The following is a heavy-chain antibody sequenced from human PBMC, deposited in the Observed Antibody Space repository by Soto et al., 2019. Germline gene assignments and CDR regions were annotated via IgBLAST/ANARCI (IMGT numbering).Heavy chain of an antibody. J-gene: IGHJ6*02. D-gene: IGHD3-9*01. CDR1: GDSVSSNSAA. CDR2: TYYRSKWYN. V-gene: IGHV6-1*01. CDR3: ARAVLRYFDWLLPYYYYGMDV. Sequence: PSQTLSLTCAISGDSVSSNSAAWNWIRQSPSRGLEWLGRTYYRSKWYNDYAVSVKSRITINPDTSKNQFSLQLNSVTPEDTAVYYCARAVLRYFDWLLPYYYYGMDVWGQGTTVTVSS.